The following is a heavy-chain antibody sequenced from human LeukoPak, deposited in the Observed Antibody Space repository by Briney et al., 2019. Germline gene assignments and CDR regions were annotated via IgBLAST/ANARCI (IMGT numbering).Heavy chain of an antibody. V-gene: IGHV4-4*07. CDR2: ISGSGTI. CDR1: GGSINSY. D-gene: IGHD3-10*01. Sequence: SETLSLTCTVSGGSINSYWSWIRQPAGKGLEWIGRISGSGTITYNPALQSRLSISIDTSKNLFSLKLMSVAAADTAVYYCARDSGTTGEVKFDPWGQGTLVTVSS. J-gene: IGHJ5*02. CDR3: ARDSGTTGEVKFDP.